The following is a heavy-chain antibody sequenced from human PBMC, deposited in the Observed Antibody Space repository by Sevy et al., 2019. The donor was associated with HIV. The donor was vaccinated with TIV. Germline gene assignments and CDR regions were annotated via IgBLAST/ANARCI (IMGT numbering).Heavy chain of an antibody. D-gene: IGHD2-8*01. V-gene: IGHV3-23*01. CDR1: GFTFSKYS. CDR3: AREGCTKPHDY. CDR2: LSFGCGEI. Sequence: GGSLRLCCAASGFTFSKYSMSWVRQPPGKGLEWVSTLSFGCGEINYADSVKGRFTISRDNSKGSVYLQMNNLRPEDTAVYYCAREGCTKPHDYWGQGTLVTVSS. J-gene: IGHJ4*02.